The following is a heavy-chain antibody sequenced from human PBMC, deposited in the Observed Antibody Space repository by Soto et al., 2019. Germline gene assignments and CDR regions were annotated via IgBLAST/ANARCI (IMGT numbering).Heavy chain of an antibody. CDR1: VFPFGANA. Sequence: PGGSLRLSCVVSVFPFGANAMSWVRQAPGKGLEWVSGLNNTGRRTSYADSVKGRFNISRDNSENTVYLQMNSLRVEDTAVYYCATEMGATQDPFDNWGQGTLVTVSS. J-gene: IGHJ4*02. V-gene: IGHV3-23*05. CDR3: ATEMGATQDPFDN. CDR2: LNNTGRRT. D-gene: IGHD1-26*01.